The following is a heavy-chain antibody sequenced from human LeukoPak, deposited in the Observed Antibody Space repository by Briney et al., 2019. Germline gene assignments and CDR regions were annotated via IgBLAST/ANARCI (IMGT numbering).Heavy chain of an antibody. D-gene: IGHD6-19*01. Sequence: GGSLRLSCAASGFTVSSNYMSWVRQAPGKGLECVSVIANDGRTYYANSVKGRFTISRDISKNMVYLQMNSLRADDTAVYYCARDDTSGGYYEFGYWGQGTLVTVSS. J-gene: IGHJ4*02. V-gene: IGHV3-53*01. CDR3: ARDDTSGGYYEFGY. CDR1: GFTVSSNY. CDR2: IANDGRT.